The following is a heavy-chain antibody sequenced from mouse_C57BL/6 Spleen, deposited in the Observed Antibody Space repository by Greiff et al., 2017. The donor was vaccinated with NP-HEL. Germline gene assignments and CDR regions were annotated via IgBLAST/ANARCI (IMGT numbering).Heavy chain of an antibody. Sequence: VQLQQSGAELARPGASVKLTCKASGYTFTSYGISWVKQRTGQGLEWIGEIYPRSGNTYYNEKFKGKATLTADKSSSTAYMELRSLTSEDSAVYFCARSVALGAMDYWGQGTSVTVSS. D-gene: IGHD1-3*01. CDR1: GYTFTSYG. CDR2: IYPRSGNT. V-gene: IGHV1-81*01. CDR3: ARSVALGAMDY. J-gene: IGHJ4*01.